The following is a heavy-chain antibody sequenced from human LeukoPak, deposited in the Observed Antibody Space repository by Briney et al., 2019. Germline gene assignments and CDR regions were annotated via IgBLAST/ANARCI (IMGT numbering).Heavy chain of an antibody. CDR1: GFTFSSYS. V-gene: IGHV3-21*01. J-gene: IGHJ4*02. D-gene: IGHD2-15*01. CDR3: ARDHWRGGSCLSGFDH. Sequence: GGSLRLSCAASGFTFSSYSMNWVRQAPGKGLEWVSSISSSSSYIYYADSVKGRFTISRDSAKNSLYLQMNSLRAEDTAVYFCARDHWRGGSCLSGFDHWGQGTLVTVSS. CDR2: ISSSSSYI.